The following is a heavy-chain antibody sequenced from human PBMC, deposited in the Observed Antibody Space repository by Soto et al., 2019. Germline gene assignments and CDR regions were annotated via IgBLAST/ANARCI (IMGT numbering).Heavy chain of an antibody. Sequence: QVQLVESGGGVVQPGRSLRLSCAASGFTFSSYGMHWVGQAPGKGLEWVAVIWYDGSNKYYADSVKGRFTISRDNSKNTLYLQMNSLRAEDTAVYYCARDYSGSYDYWGQGTLVTVSS. V-gene: IGHV3-33*01. J-gene: IGHJ4*02. CDR2: IWYDGSNK. CDR1: GFTFSSYG. CDR3: ARDYSGSYDY. D-gene: IGHD1-26*01.